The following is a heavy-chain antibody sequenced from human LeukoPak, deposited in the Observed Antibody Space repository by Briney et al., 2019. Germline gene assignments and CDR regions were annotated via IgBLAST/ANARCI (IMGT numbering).Heavy chain of an antibody. D-gene: IGHD6-13*01. CDR2: IYYSGST. CDR3: ARDEVAAAGTYNWFDP. J-gene: IGHJ5*02. Sequence: SETLPLTCTVSGGSISSYYWSWIRQPPGKGLEWIGYIYYSGSTNYNPSLKSRVTISVDTSKNQFSLKLSSVTAADTAVYYCARDEVAAAGTYNWFDPWGQGTLVTVSS. V-gene: IGHV4-59*12. CDR1: GGSISSYY.